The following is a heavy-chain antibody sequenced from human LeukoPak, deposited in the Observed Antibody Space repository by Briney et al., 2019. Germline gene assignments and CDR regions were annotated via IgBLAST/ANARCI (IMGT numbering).Heavy chain of an antibody. J-gene: IGHJ4*02. CDR2: ISGSGGST. V-gene: IGHV3-23*01. D-gene: IGHD6-19*01. Sequence: GGSLRLSCAASGFTFRRYAMSWLRQAPGKGLEWVSAISGSGGSTYYADSVKGRFTISRDNSKNTLYLQMNSLRAEDTAVYYCAKDPRIPVALYYFDYWGQGTLVTVSS. CDR3: AKDPRIPVALYYFDY. CDR1: GFTFRRYA.